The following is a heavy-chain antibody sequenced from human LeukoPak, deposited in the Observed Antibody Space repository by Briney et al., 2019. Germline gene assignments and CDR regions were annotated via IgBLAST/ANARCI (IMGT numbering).Heavy chain of an antibody. J-gene: IGHJ4*02. CDR3: ARWKEYQLPLVLREPEYFDY. D-gene: IGHD2-2*01. CDR1: GFTFSSYA. Sequence: GGSLRLSCAASGFTFSSYAMHWVRQAPGKGLEWVAVISYDGSNKYYADSVKGRFTISRDNSKNTLYLQMNSLRAEDTAVYYCARWKEYQLPLVLREPEYFDYWGQGTLVTVSS. V-gene: IGHV3-30*04. CDR2: ISYDGSNK.